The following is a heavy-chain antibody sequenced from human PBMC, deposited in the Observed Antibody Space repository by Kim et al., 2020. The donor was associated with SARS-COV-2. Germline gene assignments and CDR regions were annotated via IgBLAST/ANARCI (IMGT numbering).Heavy chain of an antibody. CDR3: AKDGALLWFVELASPYFYYDGIDV. J-gene: IGHJ6*02. CDR2: ISGSGGRT. Sequence: GGSLRLSCAASGFTFSSYAMSWVRQAPGKGLEWVSAISGSGGRTYYADSVKGRFTISRDNSKNTLYLQMNSLRAEDTAVYYCAKDGALLWFVELASPYFYYDGIDVGGQGTTVTVS. D-gene: IGHD3-10*01. V-gene: IGHV3-23*01. CDR1: GFTFSSYA.